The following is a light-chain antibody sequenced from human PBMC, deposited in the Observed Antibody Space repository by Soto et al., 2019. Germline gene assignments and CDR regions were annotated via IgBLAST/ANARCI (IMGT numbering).Light chain of an antibody. Sequence: EILMTQSPATLSVSPGERATLSCRASQSVSSNLAWYQQKPGQAPRLLIYSASSRATGIPARFSGSGSGTEFSITISSLQSEDFAVYYCQQYHNWLPYTFGQGTKLEIK. CDR1: QSVSSN. CDR2: SAS. CDR3: QQYHNWLPYT. J-gene: IGKJ2*01. V-gene: IGKV3-15*01.